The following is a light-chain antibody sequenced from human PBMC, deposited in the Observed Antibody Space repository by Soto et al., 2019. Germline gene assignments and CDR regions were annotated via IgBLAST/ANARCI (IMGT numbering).Light chain of an antibody. CDR1: QSVSSN. CDR3: QQYNNWPPVT. Sequence: EIVMTQSPATLSVSPGERATLSCRASQSVSSNLAWYQQKPGQAPRLLIYGASTRATGIPARFSGSGSGTEFTRTISSLQSEDFAVYYCQQYNNWPPVTFGQGTKVAIK. J-gene: IGKJ1*01. CDR2: GAS. V-gene: IGKV3-15*01.